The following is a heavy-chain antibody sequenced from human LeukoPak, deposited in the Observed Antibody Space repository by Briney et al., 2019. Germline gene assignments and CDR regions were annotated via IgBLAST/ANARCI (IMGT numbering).Heavy chain of an antibody. D-gene: IGHD1-26*01. CDR2: ISSSSNYI. J-gene: IGHJ4*02. CDR1: GFTFSNYN. CDR3: ARELGATL. Sequence: PGGSLRLCCAASGFTFSNYNMNWVRQAPGKGLEWVSSISSSSNYIYYADSVKGRFTISRDNAKNSLYLQMNSLRAEDTAVYYCARELGATLWGQGTLVTVSS. V-gene: IGHV3-21*01.